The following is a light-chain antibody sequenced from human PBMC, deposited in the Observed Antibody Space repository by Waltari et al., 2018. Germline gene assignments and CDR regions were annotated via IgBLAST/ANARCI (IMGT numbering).Light chain of an antibody. Sequence: EIVLTQSSGTLSLSPGERATLSCRASQSVTSISLSWYQQKPGQAPRLLIYGASNRATGIPDRFSGSGSGTDFTLTISRLEPEDFAVYYCQQYDGIVLTFGGGTKVEI. CDR2: GAS. CDR3: QQYDGIVLT. CDR1: QSVTSIS. J-gene: IGKJ4*01. V-gene: IGKV3-20*01.